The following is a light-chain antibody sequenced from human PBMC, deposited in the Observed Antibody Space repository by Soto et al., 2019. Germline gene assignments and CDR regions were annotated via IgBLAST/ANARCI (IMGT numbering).Light chain of an antibody. CDR2: EVN. J-gene: IGLJ3*02. Sequence: QSALTQPPSASGSPGQSVTISCTGTSSDVGGYSRVSWYQQHPGKAPKLMIYEVNKRPSGVPDRFSGSKSGNTASLTVSGLQAEDEADYYCSSYAGSNNVVFGGGTKLTVL. CDR1: SSDVGGYSR. CDR3: SSYAGSNNVV. V-gene: IGLV2-8*01.